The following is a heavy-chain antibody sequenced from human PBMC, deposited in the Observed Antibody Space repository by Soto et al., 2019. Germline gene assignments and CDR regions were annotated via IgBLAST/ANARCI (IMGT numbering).Heavy chain of an antibody. Sequence: QVQLVQSGAEVKKPGASVKVSCKASGYTFTSYGISWVRQAPGQGLEWMGWISAYNGNTNYAQKLQGRVTMTTDTATSTGYMELRSLRYDDTAGYYCASDLTGRLYGSRSYYPGYWGQGTLVTVSS. J-gene: IGHJ4*02. V-gene: IGHV1-18*04. CDR2: ISAYNGNT. CDR1: GYTFTSYG. CDR3: ASDLTGRLYGSRSYYPGY. D-gene: IGHD3-10*01.